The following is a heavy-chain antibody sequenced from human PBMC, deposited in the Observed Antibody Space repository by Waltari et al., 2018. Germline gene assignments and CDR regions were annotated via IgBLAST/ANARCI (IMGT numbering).Heavy chain of an antibody. CDR3: ARDQWFAFDI. CDR2: IMTDGSEE. Sequence: EVQLVESGGGLVQPGGSLRLSCAASGFTLRSYWMSWVRQAPGKGMEWVASIMTDGSEEYYVDSVRGRFTSSRDNAKNSLFLQMNSLRPEDTAVYYCARDQWFAFDIWGQGTMVTVSS. D-gene: IGHD3-22*01. J-gene: IGHJ3*02. V-gene: IGHV3-7*01. CDR1: GFTLRSYW.